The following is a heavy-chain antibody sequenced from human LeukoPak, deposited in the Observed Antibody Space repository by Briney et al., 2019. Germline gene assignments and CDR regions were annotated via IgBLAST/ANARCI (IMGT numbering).Heavy chain of an antibody. Sequence: GGSLILSCAASAFTVSSNYMSWVRQAPGKVLEWVSSIIISSSYIYYADSVKGRFTISRDNAKNSLYMQMKSLRAEDTAVYYCAKDGRRRKTYYYGSGSYPEWGQGTLVTVYS. J-gene: IGHJ4*02. CDR3: AKDGRRRKTYYYGSGSYPE. CDR1: AFTVSSNY. V-gene: IGHV3-21*01. D-gene: IGHD3-10*01. CDR2: IIISSSYI.